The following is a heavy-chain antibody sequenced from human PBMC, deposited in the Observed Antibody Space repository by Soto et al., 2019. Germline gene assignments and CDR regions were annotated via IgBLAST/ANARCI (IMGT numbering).Heavy chain of an antibody. V-gene: IGHV4-4*02. Sequence: QVQLQESGPGLVRPSGTLSLTCAVSGASISSTTSGNWWSWVRQPPGKGLEWIGEIYHSGSTNYNPSLKGRVIMSVDKSKNQFSLKLRSVVAADTAVYYCARMVGATLVDFWGQGTLVTVSS. CDR1: GASISSTTSGNW. J-gene: IGHJ4*02. CDR3: ARMVGATLVDF. D-gene: IGHD1-26*01. CDR2: IYHSGST.